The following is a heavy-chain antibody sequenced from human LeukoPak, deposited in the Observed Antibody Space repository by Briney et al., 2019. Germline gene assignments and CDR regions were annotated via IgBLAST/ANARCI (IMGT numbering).Heavy chain of an antibody. CDR3: AKPTPSSGFDY. Sequence: GGSLRLSCAASGFTVRNNYMTWVRQAPGKGLEWVSIIYSGDSTYYADSVKGRFTISRDNSKNTLYLQMNSLRAEDTAVYYCAKPTPSSGFDYWGQGTLVTVSS. D-gene: IGHD6-19*01. CDR2: IYSGDST. J-gene: IGHJ4*02. CDR1: GFTVRNNY. V-gene: IGHV3-53*01.